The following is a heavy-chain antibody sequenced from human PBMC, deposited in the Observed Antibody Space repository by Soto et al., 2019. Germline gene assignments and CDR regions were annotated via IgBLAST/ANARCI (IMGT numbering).Heavy chain of an antibody. CDR1: GFTFSSYA. CDR3: VKDYLDYDFWSGPPGMDF. J-gene: IGHJ6*02. V-gene: IGHV3-64D*06. D-gene: IGHD3-3*01. Sequence: GGSLRLSCSASGFTFSSYAMHWVRQAPGKGLEYVSAISSNGGSTYYADSVKGRFTISRDNSKNTLYLQMSSLRAEDTAVYYCVKDYLDYDFWSGPPGMDFWGQGTTVTVSS. CDR2: ISSNGGST.